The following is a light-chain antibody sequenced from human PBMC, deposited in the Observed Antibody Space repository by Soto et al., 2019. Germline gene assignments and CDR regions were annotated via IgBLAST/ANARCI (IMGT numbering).Light chain of an antibody. CDR1: SSDIGGYDY. CDR3: SSYTSTNALS. V-gene: IGLV2-14*03. Sequence: QSVLTQPASVSGSPGQSITISCTGTSSDIGGYDYVSWYQQHPGKAPNLIIYDVRYRPSGISDRFSGSKAGNTASLTISGLQADDEADYYCSSYTSTNALSFGAGTKLTVL. J-gene: IGLJ1*01. CDR2: DVR.